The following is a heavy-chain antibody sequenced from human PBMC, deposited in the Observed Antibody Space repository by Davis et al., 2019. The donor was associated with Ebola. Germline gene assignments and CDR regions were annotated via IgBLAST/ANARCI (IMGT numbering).Heavy chain of an antibody. CDR3: ARDYPSNNWYNGMDV. Sequence: AASVKVSCKASGYTFTSYAMHWVRQAPGQRLEWMGWISAYNGNTKYSQKFQGRVTITRDTSASTAYMELSSLRSEDTAVYYCARDYPSNNWYNGMDVWGQGTTVTVSS. CDR2: ISAYNGNT. J-gene: IGHJ6*02. V-gene: IGHV1-3*01. CDR1: GYTFTSYA. D-gene: IGHD1-1*01.